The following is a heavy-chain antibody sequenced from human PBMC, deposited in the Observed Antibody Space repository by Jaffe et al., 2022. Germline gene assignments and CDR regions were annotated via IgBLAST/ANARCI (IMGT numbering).Heavy chain of an antibody. D-gene: IGHD2-15*01. J-gene: IGHJ4*02. CDR2: INHSGST. CDR3: AREGALGIVVVAATPTYFDY. Sequence: QVQLQQWGAGLLKPSETLSLTCAVYGGSFSGYYWSWIRQPPGKGLEWIGEINHSGSTNYNPSLKSRVTISVDTSKNQFSLKLSSVTAADTAVYYCAREGALGIVVVAATPTYFDYWGQGTLVTVSS. CDR1: GGSFSGYY. V-gene: IGHV4-34*01.